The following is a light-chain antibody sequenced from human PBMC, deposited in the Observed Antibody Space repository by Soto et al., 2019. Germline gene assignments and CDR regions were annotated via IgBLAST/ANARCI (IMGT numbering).Light chain of an antibody. CDR1: QNIGFF. CDR2: AAS. Sequence: DIEVTQSPLSLYASVGDRVTISCRTSQNIGFFLNWYQQRPGEAPKLLMFAASILESGVPSRFSGSGSGTDFSLIIDSLQPDDFVSYFCQQTYSAPRTFGQGTKVEI. CDR3: QQTYSAPRT. J-gene: IGKJ1*01. V-gene: IGKV1-39*01.